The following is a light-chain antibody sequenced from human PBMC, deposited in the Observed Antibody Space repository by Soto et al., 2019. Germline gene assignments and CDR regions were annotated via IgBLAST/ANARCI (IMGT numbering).Light chain of an antibody. CDR2: EVS. CDR1: SSDVGGYNY. J-gene: IGLJ1*01. V-gene: IGLV2-14*01. Sequence: QSALTQPASVSGSPGQSITISCTGTSSDVGGYNYVSWYQQHPGKAPKLMIYEVSNRPSGVSNRFSGSKSDNTASLTISGLQSEDEADYYCSSYTSSISTVYVFGTGTKLTVL. CDR3: SSYTSSISTVYV.